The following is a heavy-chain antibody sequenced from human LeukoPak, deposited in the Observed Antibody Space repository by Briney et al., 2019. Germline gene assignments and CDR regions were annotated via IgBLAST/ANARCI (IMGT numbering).Heavy chain of an antibody. V-gene: IGHV4-61*01. CDR3: ASYVFDAFDI. J-gene: IGHJ3*02. CDR2: IYYSGST. D-gene: IGHD3-16*01. Sequence: KPSETLSLTCTVSGGSVSSGSYYWSWIRQPPGKGLEWIGHIYYSGSTNYNPSLKSRVTISVDTSKNQFSLKLSSVTAADTAVYYCASYVFDAFDIWGQGTMVTVSS. CDR1: GGSVSSGSYY.